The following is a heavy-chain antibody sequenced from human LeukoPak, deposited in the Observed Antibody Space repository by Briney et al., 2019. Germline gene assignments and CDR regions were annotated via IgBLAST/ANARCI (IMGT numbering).Heavy chain of an antibody. CDR1: GGSISSGGYY. D-gene: IGHD2-2*01. V-gene: IGHV4-31*03. J-gene: IGHJ4*02. Sequence: SETLSLTCTVSGGSISSGGYYWSWIRQHPGKGLEWIGYIYYSGSTYYNPSLKSRVTISVDTSKNQFSLKLSSVTAADTAVYYCARVFGVVTAAIDYWGQGTLVTVSS. CDR2: IYYSGST. CDR3: ARVFGVVTAAIDY.